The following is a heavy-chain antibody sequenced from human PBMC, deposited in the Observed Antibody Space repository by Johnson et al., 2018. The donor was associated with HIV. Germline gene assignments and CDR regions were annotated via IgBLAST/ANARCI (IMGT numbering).Heavy chain of an antibody. D-gene: IGHD1-26*01. CDR1: GFMFDDYA. CDR2: IDWTGANA. V-gene: IGHV3-20*04. Sequence: MLLVESGGGVERPGESLRLSCVGSGFMFDDYAMSWVRQVPGKGLEWVSGIDWTGANAGYADSVKGRFPISRDNAKNSLYLQRNSLRAEDTAVYYCARERGEGGSYYSFRRDAFDIWGQGTMVTVSS. J-gene: IGHJ3*02. CDR3: ARERGEGGSYYSFRRDAFDI.